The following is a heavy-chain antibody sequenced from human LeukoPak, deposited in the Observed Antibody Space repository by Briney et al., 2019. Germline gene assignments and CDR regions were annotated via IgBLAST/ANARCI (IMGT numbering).Heavy chain of an antibody. J-gene: IGHJ3*02. V-gene: IGHV2-5*02. Sequence: ESGPTLVKPTQTLTLTCTFSGFSLSTSGVGVGWIRQPPGKALKWLALIYWDDDKRYSPSLKSRLTITKDTSKNQVVLTMTNMDPVDTATYYCAHFDYDSSGPDAFDIWGQGTMVTVSS. CDR3: AHFDYDSSGPDAFDI. CDR1: GFSLSTSGVG. D-gene: IGHD3-22*01. CDR2: IYWDDDK.